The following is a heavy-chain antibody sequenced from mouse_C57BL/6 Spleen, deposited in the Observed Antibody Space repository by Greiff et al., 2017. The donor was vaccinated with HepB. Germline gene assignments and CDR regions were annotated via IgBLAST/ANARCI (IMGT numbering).Heavy chain of an antibody. J-gene: IGHJ1*03. D-gene: IGHD1-1*01. CDR1: GYTFTDYE. V-gene: IGHV1-15*01. Sequence: QVQLQQSGAELVRPGASVTLSCKASGYTFTDYEMHWVKQTPVHGLEWIGAIDPETGGTAYNQKFKGKAILTADKSSSTAYMELRSLTSEDSAVYYCTRWGHYYGSSPDWYFDVWGTGTTVTVSS. CDR3: TRWGHYYGSSPDWYFDV. CDR2: IDPETGGT.